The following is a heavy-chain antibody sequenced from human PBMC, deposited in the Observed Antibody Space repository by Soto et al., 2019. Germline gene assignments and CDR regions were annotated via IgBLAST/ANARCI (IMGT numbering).Heavy chain of an antibody. CDR2: ISSSSSYI. V-gene: IGHV3-21*01. J-gene: IGHJ5*02. Sequence: PGGSLRLSCAASGFTFSSYSVNWVRQAPGKGLEWVSSISSSSSYIYYADSVKGRFTISRDNAKNSLYLQMNSLRAEDTAVYYCARESTTVTTRRRGWFDPWGQGTLVTVSS. CDR1: GFTFSSYS. CDR3: ARESTTVTTRRRGWFDP. D-gene: IGHD4-17*01.